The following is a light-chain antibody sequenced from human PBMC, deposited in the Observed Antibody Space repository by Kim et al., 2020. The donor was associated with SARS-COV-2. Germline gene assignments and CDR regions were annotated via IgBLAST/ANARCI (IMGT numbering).Light chain of an antibody. CDR3: HQSTSLPLT. CDR2: FAS. V-gene: IGKV6-21*01. Sequence: VTPKEKVTITCRASQSIRTALHWYQQKPNQSPKLLIKFASQSFSGVPSRFSGSGSGTDFTLTINSLEAEDAATYYCHQSTSLPLTFGGGTKVDIK. CDR1: QSIRTA. J-gene: IGKJ4*01.